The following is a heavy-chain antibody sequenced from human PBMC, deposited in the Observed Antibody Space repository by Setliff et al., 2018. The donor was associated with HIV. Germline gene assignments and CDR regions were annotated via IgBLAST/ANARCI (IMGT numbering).Heavy chain of an antibody. CDR1: GGSISNSRYY. CDR2: IYYSGST. J-gene: IGHJ5*02. Sequence: SETLSLTCTVSGGSISNSRYYWSWIRQPPGKGPEWSGSIYYSGSTYYNPSLKSRVTISVDTSKNQFSLKLSSVTAADAAVYYCASRVYYYGSSGYLREEGFDPWGQGTLVTV. D-gene: IGHD3-22*01. CDR3: ASRVYYYGSSGYLREEGFDP. V-gene: IGHV4-39*01.